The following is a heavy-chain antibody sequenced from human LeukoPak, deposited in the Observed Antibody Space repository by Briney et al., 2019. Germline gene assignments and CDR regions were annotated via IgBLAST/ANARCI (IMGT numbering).Heavy chain of an antibody. CDR2: IYTSGST. V-gene: IGHV4-4*07. J-gene: IGHJ4*02. CDR3: ARESLGYCSGGSCPYYFDY. D-gene: IGHD2-15*01. Sequence: SETLSLTCTVSGGSISSYYWSWIRQPAGKGLEWIGRIYTSGSTNYNPSLKSRATMSVDTSKNQFSLKLSSVTAADTAVYYCARESLGYCSGGSCPYYFDYWGQGTLVTVSS. CDR1: GGSISSYY.